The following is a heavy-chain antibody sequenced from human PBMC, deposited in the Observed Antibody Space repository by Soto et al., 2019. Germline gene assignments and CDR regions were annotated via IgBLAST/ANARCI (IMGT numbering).Heavy chain of an antibody. Sequence: ASVKVSCKASGGTFSSYAISWVRQAPGQGLEWMGGIIPIFGTANYAQKFQGRVTITADESTSTAYMELSSLRSEDTAVYYCAREGVFVTDFWSGYELDYWGQGTLVTVSS. CDR1: GGTFSSYA. J-gene: IGHJ4*02. V-gene: IGHV1-69*13. CDR2: IIPIFGTA. D-gene: IGHD3-3*01. CDR3: AREGVFVTDFWSGYELDY.